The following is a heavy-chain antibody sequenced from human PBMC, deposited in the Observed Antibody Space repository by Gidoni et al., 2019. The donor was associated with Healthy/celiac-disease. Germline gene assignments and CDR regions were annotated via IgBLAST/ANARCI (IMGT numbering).Heavy chain of an antibody. CDR3: ARQYNWSGPDAFDI. D-gene: IGHD1-20*01. Sequence: QVQLVESGGGVVQPGRSLRLSCAASGFTFSSYAMHWVRQAPGKGLEWVAVISYDGSNKYYADSVKGRFTISRDNSKNTLYLQMNSLRAEDTAVYYCARQYNWSGPDAFDIWGQGTMVTVSS. V-gene: IGHV3-30-3*01. J-gene: IGHJ3*02. CDR2: ISYDGSNK. CDR1: GFTFSSYA.